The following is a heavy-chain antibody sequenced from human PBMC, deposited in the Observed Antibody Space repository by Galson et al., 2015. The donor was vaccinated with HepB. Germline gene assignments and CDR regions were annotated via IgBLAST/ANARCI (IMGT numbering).Heavy chain of an antibody. CDR2: ISGNGGTT. D-gene: IGHD3-10*01. CDR3: AYYHGSGTYYNLNY. J-gene: IGHJ4*02. CDR1: GFTFRGYA. V-gene: IGHV3-23*01. Sequence: SLRLSCAASGFTFRGYAMSWVRQAPGKGLEWVSTISGNGGTTYYADSVRGRFTISRDNSKNTLYLQMNSLRPEDTAVYYCAYYHGSGTYYNLNYWDQGTLVTVSS.